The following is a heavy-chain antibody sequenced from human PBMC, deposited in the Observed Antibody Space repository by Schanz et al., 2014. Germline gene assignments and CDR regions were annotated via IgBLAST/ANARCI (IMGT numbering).Heavy chain of an antibody. Sequence: QVQLVQSGAEVKKPGASVKVSCKASGYTFSSYGISWVRQAPGQGLEWMGWISANNGNTNKAQKLQGRVTMTTDTSTSTAYMELRSLRSDDTAVYYCARDGGGTTVTTGYYGMDVWGQGTTVTVSS. CDR3: ARDGGGTTVTTGYYGMDV. V-gene: IGHV1-18*04. J-gene: IGHJ6*02. CDR1: GYTFSSYG. CDR2: ISANNGNT. D-gene: IGHD4-17*01.